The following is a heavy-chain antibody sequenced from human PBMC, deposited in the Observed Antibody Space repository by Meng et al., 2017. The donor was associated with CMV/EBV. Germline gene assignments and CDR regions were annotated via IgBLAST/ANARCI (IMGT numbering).Heavy chain of an antibody. D-gene: IGHD3-10*01. CDR1: GFTFSSYA. CDR3: ARDRGEADAFDI. J-gene: IGHJ3*02. V-gene: IGHV3-30*04. CDR2: ISYDGSNK. Sequence: GESLKISCAASGFTFSSYAMHWVRQAPGKGLEWVAVISYDGSNKYYADSVKGRFTISRDNSKNTLYLQMNSLRAEDMAVYYCARDRGEADAFDIWGQGTMVTVSS.